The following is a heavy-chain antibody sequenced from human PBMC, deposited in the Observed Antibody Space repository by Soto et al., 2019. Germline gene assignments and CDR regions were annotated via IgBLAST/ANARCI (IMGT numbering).Heavy chain of an antibody. Sequence: ASVKVSCKASGYTFTNFAMHWVRQAPGQRLEWMGWINAGNGNTKYSQKFQDRVTITRDTSASTAYMELSSLRSEDTAVYYCAKGGNIAVVVADYGMDVWGQGTTVTVSS. D-gene: IGHD2-15*01. J-gene: IGHJ6*02. CDR2: INAGNGNT. V-gene: IGHV1-3*01. CDR1: GYTFTNFA. CDR3: AKGGNIAVVVADYGMDV.